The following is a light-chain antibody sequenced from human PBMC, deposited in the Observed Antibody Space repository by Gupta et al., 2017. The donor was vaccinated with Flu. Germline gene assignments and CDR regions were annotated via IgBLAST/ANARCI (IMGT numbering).Light chain of an antibody. Sequence: DIQMTQSPSSLSASVGDRVIITCRASQSVSSYLNWYQQKPGKAPNLLIYAASTLQSGVPSRFSGSGSETEFTLAISRLQAEDFATYYCQQSVITPYGFGQGTKMEIK. CDR1: QSVSSY. CDR3: QQSVITPYG. CDR2: AAS. V-gene: IGKV1-39*01. J-gene: IGKJ2*03.